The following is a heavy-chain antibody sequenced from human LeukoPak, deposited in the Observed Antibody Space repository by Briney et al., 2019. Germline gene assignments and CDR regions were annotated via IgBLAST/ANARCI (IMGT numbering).Heavy chain of an antibody. D-gene: IGHD3-22*01. CDR2: INPNSGGT. CDR3: ARGYYDSSGESPHADY. J-gene: IGHJ4*02. Sequence: ASVKVSCKASGYTFTDYYMHWVRQAPGQGLEWMGWINPNSGGTNYAQKFQGRVTMTRDTSISTAYMELSRLRSDDTAAYYCARGYYDSSGESPHADYWGQGTLVTVSS. CDR1: GYTFTDYY. V-gene: IGHV1-2*02.